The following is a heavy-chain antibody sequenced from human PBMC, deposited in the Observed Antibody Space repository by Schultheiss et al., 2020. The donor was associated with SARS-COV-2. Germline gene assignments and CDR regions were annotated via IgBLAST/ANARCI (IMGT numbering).Heavy chain of an antibody. CDR1: GGTFSSYA. J-gene: IGHJ4*02. V-gene: IGHV1-69*13. CDR3: ARSYADFWSGNEPFDY. CDR2: IIPIFGTA. Sequence: SVKVSCKASGGTFSSYAISWVRQAPGQGLEWMGGIIPIFGTANYAQKFQGRVTITADESTSTAYMELSSLRSEDTAVYYCARSYADFWSGNEPFDYWGQGTLVTVSS. D-gene: IGHD3-3*01.